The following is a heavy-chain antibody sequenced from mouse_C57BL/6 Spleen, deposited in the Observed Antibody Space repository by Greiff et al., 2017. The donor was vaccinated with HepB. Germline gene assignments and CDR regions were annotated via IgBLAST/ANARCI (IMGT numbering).Heavy chain of an antibody. V-gene: IGHV14-3*01. Sequence: EVKLQESVAELVRPGASVKLSCTASGFNIKNTYMHWVKQRPEQGLEWIGRIDPANGNTKYAPKFQGKATITADTSSNTAYLQLSSLTSEDTAIYYCATPAYYSNYLDYWGQGTTLTVSS. J-gene: IGHJ2*01. D-gene: IGHD2-5*01. CDR3: ATPAYYSNYLDY. CDR2: IDPANGNT. CDR1: GFNIKNTY.